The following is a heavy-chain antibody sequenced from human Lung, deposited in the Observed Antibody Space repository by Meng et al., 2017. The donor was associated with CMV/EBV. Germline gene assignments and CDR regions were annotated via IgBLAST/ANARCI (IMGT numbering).Heavy chain of an antibody. J-gene: IGHJ4*02. D-gene: IGHD2-21*01. CDR2: IVPVVLIP. CDR1: RGTLSNYA. V-gene: IGHV1-69*10. CDR3: AADSLGCGGECYYPFDF. Sequence: SVXVSXKASRGTLSNYAISWVRQAPGQGLEWMGAIVPVVLIPSYRRKFQGRVTITADKSTTTAYMELRRLRSEDTAVYYCAADSLGCGGECYYPFDFWGQGTLVTVSS.